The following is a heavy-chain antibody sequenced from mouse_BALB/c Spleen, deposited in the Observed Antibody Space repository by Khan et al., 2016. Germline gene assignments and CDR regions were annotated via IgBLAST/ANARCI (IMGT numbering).Heavy chain of an antibody. J-gene: IGHJ2*01. CDR1: GYTFTSYV. CDR3: ARSTTITFFDY. D-gene: IGHD2-4*01. V-gene: IGHV1S136*01. Sequence: VQLQQSGPELVKPGASVKMSCKASGYTFTSYVMHWVKQKPGQGLEWLGFINPYNDGTKYNDKFKGKAIMTSDNSSRTAFMELSLLTADASAFSYGARSTTITFFDYWGQGTTLTVSS. CDR2: INPYNDGT.